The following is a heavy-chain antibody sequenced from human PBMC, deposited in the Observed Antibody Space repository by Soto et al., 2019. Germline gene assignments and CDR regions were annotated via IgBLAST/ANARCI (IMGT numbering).Heavy chain of an antibody. CDR2: ISYNGSA. J-gene: IGHJ6*02. Sequence: SETLSLICIVSGDSMSNYYWSWIRQPPGKGLEWIGYISYNGSAKYSPSLNSRVTMSLDTSKNQFSLELNSVTAADTAVYYCARGAGFGEASMDVWGQGTTVTVSS. D-gene: IGHD3-3*01. V-gene: IGHV4-59*01. CDR1: GDSMSNYY. CDR3: ARGAGFGEASMDV.